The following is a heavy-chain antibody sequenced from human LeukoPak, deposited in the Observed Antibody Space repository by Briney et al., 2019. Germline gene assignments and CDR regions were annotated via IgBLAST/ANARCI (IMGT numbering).Heavy chain of an antibody. CDR2: IYSGGTT. J-gene: IGHJ4*02. Sequence: GGSLRLSCAASGFTVSSDCMSWVRQAPGKGLEWVSVIYSGGTTHYADSVKGRFTISRDNSKNTLYLQMNSLRAEDTAVYYCAARILYGYWGQGTLVTVSS. V-gene: IGHV3-53*01. CDR1: GFTVSSDC. CDR3: AARILYGY. D-gene: IGHD2-15*01.